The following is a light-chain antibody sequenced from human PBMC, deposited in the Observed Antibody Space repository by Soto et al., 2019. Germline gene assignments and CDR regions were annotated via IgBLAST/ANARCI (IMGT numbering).Light chain of an antibody. CDR1: QTVGSY. J-gene: IGKJ1*01. Sequence: EIVLTQSPATLSLSPGERATLSCRASQTVGSYLAWFRQTPGQAPRLLIYDTSIRATSIPARFSGSGSGTDFTLTISSLEAEDFAVYYCQQRSDWPPTFGQGTKVEIK. CDR3: QQRSDWPPT. V-gene: IGKV3-11*01. CDR2: DTS.